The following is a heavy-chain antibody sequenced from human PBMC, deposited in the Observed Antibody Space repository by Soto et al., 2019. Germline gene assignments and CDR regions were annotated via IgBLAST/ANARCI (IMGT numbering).Heavy chain of an antibody. Sequence: SETLSLTCAVSGGSISSGDYYWSWIRQPPGKGLEWIGYIYYSGSSYYNPSLKSRVIISVDTSKNQFSLKLSSVTAADTAVYYCATSNWFDPWGQGTLVTVSS. V-gene: IGHV4-30-4*01. CDR1: GGSISSGDYY. D-gene: IGHD2-2*01. CDR2: IYYSGSS. J-gene: IGHJ5*02. CDR3: ATSNWFDP.